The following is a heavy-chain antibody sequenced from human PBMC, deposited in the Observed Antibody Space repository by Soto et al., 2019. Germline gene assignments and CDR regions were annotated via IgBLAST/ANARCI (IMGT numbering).Heavy chain of an antibody. CDR2: ISGSGGST. Sequence: GGSLRLSCAASGFTFSSYAMSWVRQAPGKGLEWVSAISGSGGSTYYADSVKGRFTISRDNSKNTLYLQMNSLRAEDTAVYYCASETLEWLLSGYMDVWGKGTTVTVSS. J-gene: IGHJ6*03. CDR3: ASETLEWLLSGYMDV. D-gene: IGHD3-3*01. CDR1: GFTFSSYA. V-gene: IGHV3-23*01.